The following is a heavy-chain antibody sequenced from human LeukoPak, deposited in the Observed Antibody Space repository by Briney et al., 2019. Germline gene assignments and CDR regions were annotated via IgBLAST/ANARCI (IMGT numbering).Heavy chain of an antibody. CDR2: ISGSASST. D-gene: IGHD6-19*01. V-gene: IGHV3-23*01. CDR1: GFTFSNYA. Sequence: GGSLRLSCAASGFTFSNYAMSWVRQAPGKGLEWVSAISGSASSTYHADSVEGRFTISRDNSKNTLYLQMNSLRADDTAVYYCAKLDSSGWYHFDYWGQGTLVTVSS. CDR3: AKLDSSGWYHFDY. J-gene: IGHJ4*02.